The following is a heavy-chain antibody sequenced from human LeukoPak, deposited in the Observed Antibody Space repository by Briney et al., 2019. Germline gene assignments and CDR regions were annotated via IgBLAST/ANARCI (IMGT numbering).Heavy chain of an antibody. J-gene: IGHJ4*02. Sequence: HPGGSLRLSCAASGFTFSSYGMHWVRQAPGKGLEWVAFIRYDGSNKYYADSVKGRFTISRDNSKNTLYLQMNSLGAEDTAVYYCAKEWGYIVATITSFDYWGQGTLVTVSS. CDR2: IRYDGSNK. V-gene: IGHV3-30*02. CDR1: GFTFSSYG. CDR3: AKEWGYIVATITSFDY. D-gene: IGHD5-12*01.